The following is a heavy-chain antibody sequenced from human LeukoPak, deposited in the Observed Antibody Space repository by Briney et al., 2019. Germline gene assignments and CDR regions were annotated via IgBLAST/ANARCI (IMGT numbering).Heavy chain of an antibody. Sequence: GASVKDSCKASGGTFSSYTISWVRQAPGQGLEWMGRIIPILGIANYAQKFQGRVTITADKSTSTAYMELSSLRSEDTAVYYCARQNGGGYSGYAELGHFDYWGQGTLVTVSS. CDR3: ARQNGGGYSGYAELGHFDY. J-gene: IGHJ4*02. CDR2: IIPILGIA. V-gene: IGHV1-69*02. D-gene: IGHD5-12*01. CDR1: GGTFSSYT.